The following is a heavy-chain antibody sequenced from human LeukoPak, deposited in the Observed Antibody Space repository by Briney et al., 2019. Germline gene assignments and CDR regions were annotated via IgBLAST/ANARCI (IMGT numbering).Heavy chain of an antibody. V-gene: IGHV3-21*01. J-gene: IGHJ4*02. D-gene: IGHD3-22*01. CDR1: GITFSSHS. CDR2: IGSSSSSI. Sequence: GGSLRLSCPASGITFSSHSMNWVRQAPGKGLEWVSAIGSSSSSIYYADSVKGRFTISRDNSKNTLYLQMNSPRAEDTAVYYCARNLYYYDSSGYYYYWGQGTLVTVSS. CDR3: ARNLYYYDSSGYYYY.